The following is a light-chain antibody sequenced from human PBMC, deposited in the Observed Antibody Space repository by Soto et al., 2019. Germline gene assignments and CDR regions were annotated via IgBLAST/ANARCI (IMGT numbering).Light chain of an antibody. J-gene: IGLJ3*02. CDR1: SSDVGGYNY. CDR3: GSYTSSNTLV. V-gene: IGLV2-14*01. CDR2: EVN. Sequence: QPVLTQPASVSGSPGQSITISCTGTSSDVGGYNYVSWYQQHPGKAPKLMIYEVNNRPSGVSNRFSGSKSGSTASLTISGLQAEDEADYYCGSYTSSNTLVFGGGTKLTVL.